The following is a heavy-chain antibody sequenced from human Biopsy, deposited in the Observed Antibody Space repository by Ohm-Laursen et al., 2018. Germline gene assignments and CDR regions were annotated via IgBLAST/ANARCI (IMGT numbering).Heavy chain of an antibody. J-gene: IGHJ4*02. Sequence: GTLSLTCAVSGYSISSDYRWGWIRQAPGKTLEWLGNIFKDGNTHYNPSLRSRLIISIDTSKNQLSLMMTSVSGADTAVYFCARVGSGWVPFDKWGPGTLVTVSS. CDR3: ARVGSGWVPFDK. CDR1: GYSISSDYR. CDR2: IFKDGNT. V-gene: IGHV4-38-2*01. D-gene: IGHD6-19*01.